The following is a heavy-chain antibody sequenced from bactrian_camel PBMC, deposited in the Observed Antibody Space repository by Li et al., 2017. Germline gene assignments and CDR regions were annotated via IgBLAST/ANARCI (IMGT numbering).Heavy chain of an antibody. V-gene: IGHV3S9*01. D-gene: IGHD1*01. CDR1: RYPTSSYC. J-gene: IGHJ4*01. CDR2: IYSDSRT. Sequence: HVQLVESGGGSVQAGGSLRLSCTASRYPTSSYCLGWFRRAPGKGLEWVATIYSDSRTYYPDSVKGRFTISRDNAKNTLYLQLNSLKPEDTAMYYCTKDHSCGTRNWAQSTRGQGTQVTVS. CDR3: TKDHSCGTRNWAQST.